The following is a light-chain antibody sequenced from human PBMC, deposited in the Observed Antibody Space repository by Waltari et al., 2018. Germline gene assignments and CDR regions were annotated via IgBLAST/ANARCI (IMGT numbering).Light chain of an antibody. Sequence: DIQMTQSPSSLSASVGDRVTITCRASKSSSDYLNWYQQKPGKAPKLLIYAASTLQSGVPSRFSSSGSGTDFALTISSLQPEDFATYYCQQSYSFGQGTRLEIK. CDR2: AAS. V-gene: IGKV1-39*01. J-gene: IGKJ5*01. CDR3: QQSYS. CDR1: KSSSDY.